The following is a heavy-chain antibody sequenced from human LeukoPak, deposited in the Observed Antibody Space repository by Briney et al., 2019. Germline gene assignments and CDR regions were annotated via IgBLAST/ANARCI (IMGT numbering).Heavy chain of an antibody. CDR3: ARDRLMIRGVVVVSWFDP. Sequence: ASVKVSCKASGYTFTSYAMHWVRQAPGQRLEWMGWINAGNGNTKYSQKFQGRVTITRGTSASTAYMELSSLRSEDTAVYYCARDRLMIRGVVVVSWFDPWGQGTLVTVSS. D-gene: IGHD3-22*01. CDR1: GYTFTSYA. V-gene: IGHV1-3*01. CDR2: INAGNGNT. J-gene: IGHJ5*02.